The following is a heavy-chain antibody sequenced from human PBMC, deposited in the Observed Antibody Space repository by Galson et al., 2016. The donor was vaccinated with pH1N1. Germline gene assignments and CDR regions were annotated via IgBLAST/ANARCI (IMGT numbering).Heavy chain of an antibody. CDR3: ATGLLAAAGTFDY. CDR2: ISASGAST. J-gene: IGHJ4*02. D-gene: IGHD6-13*01. Sequence: SLRLSCAASGFTFSVFAMCWVRQAPGKGLEWVSGISASGASTHYADSVKGRFTISRDNSKNTLYLQMNSLRAEDTAVYYCATGLLAAAGTFDYWGQGTLVTVSS. CDR1: GFTFSVFA. V-gene: IGHV3-23*01.